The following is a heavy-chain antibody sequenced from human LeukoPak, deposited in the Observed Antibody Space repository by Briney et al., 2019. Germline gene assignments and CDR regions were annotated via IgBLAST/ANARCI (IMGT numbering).Heavy chain of an antibody. J-gene: IGHJ6*03. V-gene: IGHV3-48*04. CDR2: ISSSSTTI. CDR3: AAGGDYYYHMDV. CDR1: GFTFSTYG. Sequence: GGSLRLSCVASGFTFSTYGMSWVRQAPGKGLEWVSYISSSSTTIYYADSVKGRFTISGDNAKNSVYLQMNSLRAEDTAVYHCAAGGDYYYHMDVWGKGTTVTVSS. D-gene: IGHD3-10*01.